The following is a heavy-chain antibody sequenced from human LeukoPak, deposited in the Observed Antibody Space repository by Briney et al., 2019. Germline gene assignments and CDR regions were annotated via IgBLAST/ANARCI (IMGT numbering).Heavy chain of an antibody. CDR3: ARPQTTPLTVDTAMVKWYFDL. V-gene: IGHV4-59*08. CDR2: IYYSGST. J-gene: IGHJ2*01. Sequence: SETLSLTCTVSGGSISSYYWSWIRQPPGKGLEWIGYIYYSGSTNYNPSLKSRVTISVDTSKNQFSLKLSSVTAADTAVYYCARPQTTPLTVDTAMVKWYFDLWGRGTLVTVSP. D-gene: IGHD5-18*01. CDR1: GGSISSYY.